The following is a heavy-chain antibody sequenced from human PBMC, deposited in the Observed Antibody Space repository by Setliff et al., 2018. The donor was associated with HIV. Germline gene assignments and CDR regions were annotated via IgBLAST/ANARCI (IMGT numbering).Heavy chain of an antibody. CDR3: ARGHCSGTNCYGVDYYGMDV. V-gene: IGHV4-34*01. Sequence: SETLSLTCSVSGDSIGAYHWIWIRQPPGKGLEWIGEINHSGSTAYNPSLKSRVSMSVDKSKNQFSLKLTSVTAADTAVYYCARGHCSGTNCYGVDYYGMDVWGQGTTVTVSS. J-gene: IGHJ6*02. CDR1: GDSIGAYH. D-gene: IGHD2-2*01. CDR2: INHSGST.